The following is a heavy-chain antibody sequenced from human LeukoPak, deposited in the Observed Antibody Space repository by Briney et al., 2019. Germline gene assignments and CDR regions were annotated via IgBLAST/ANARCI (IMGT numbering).Heavy chain of an antibody. CDR1: GFTFSSYA. D-gene: IGHD1-26*01. J-gene: IGHJ1*01. V-gene: IGHV3-23*01. Sequence: GGSLRLSCAASGFTFSSYAMSWVRQAPGKGLEWVSAISGSGGSTYYADSVKGRFTISRDNSKNTLYLQMNSLRAEDAAVYYCAKPPWELKSREYFQHWGQGTLVTVSS. CDR3: AKPPWELKSREYFQH. CDR2: ISGSGGST.